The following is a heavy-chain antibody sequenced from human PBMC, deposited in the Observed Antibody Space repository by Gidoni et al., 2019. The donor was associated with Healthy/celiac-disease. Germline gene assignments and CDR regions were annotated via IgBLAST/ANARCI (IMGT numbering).Heavy chain of an antibody. CDR1: GGSISRGGYY. J-gene: IGHJ4*02. V-gene: IGHV4-31*03. Sequence: QVQLQESGPGLVKPSQTLSLPCTVSGGSISRGGYYWSWIRQHPGKGLEWIGYIYYSGSTYYNPSLKSRVTISVDTSKNQFSLKLSSVTAADTAVYYCARDGVGGWSDVGTVYWGQGTLVTVSS. CDR3: ARDGVGGWSDVGTVY. D-gene: IGHD2-15*01. CDR2: IYYSGST.